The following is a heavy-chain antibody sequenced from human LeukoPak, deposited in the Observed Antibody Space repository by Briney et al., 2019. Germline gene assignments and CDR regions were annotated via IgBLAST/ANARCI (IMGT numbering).Heavy chain of an antibody. D-gene: IGHD3-3*01. CDR2: VYHSGST. CDR3: ARGFYDFWSGYFTIQANFDC. J-gene: IGHJ4*02. CDR1: GYSISSGYY. Sequence: SETLSLTCTVSGYSISSGYYWGWIRQPPGKGLEWIGSVYHSGSTYYNPSLKSRVTISVDTSKNQFSLKLSSATAADTAVYYCARGFYDFWSGYFTIQANFDCWGQGTLVTVSS. V-gene: IGHV4-38-2*02.